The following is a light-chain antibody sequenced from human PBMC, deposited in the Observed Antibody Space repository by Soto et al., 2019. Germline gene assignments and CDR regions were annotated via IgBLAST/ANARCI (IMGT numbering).Light chain of an antibody. CDR2: AAS. Sequence: DIRMTQSLSSLSASLGDRVTIACRASQNIINHLNWYQQKPGKAPKVLIYAASRLQSGVPSRISGSGSETEFTLTISSLEPEDFAAYYCQQSHSTTLFTFGKGTNLEIK. J-gene: IGKJ2*01. CDR1: QNIINH. V-gene: IGKV1-39*01. CDR3: QQSHSTTLFT.